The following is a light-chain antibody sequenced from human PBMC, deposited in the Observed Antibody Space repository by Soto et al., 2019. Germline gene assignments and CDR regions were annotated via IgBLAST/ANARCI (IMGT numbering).Light chain of an antibody. CDR3: QQRSQWPRT. CDR2: DVF. CDR1: QSVASF. V-gene: IGKV3-11*01. J-gene: IGKJ1*01. Sequence: EIVLTQSPATLSLSPGERATLSCRASQSVASFLAWYQQKPGQAPRLLIYDVFNRDTGIPARFSGSGSGTDFTLTISRLEPEDFAVYYCQQRSQWPRTFGQGTKVEIK.